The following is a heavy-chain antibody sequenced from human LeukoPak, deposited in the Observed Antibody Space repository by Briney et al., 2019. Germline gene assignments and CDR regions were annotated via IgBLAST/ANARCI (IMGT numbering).Heavy chain of an antibody. D-gene: IGHD3-3*01. CDR1: GFTFSSYA. CDR3: AKEAYYDFWSGYYIDY. Sequence: GGSLRLSCAASGFTFSSYAMSWVRQAPGKGLEWVSAISGSGGSTYYADSVKGRFTISRDNFKNTLYLQMNSLRAEDTAVYYCAKEAYYDFWSGYYIDYWGQGTLVTVSS. CDR2: ISGSGGST. V-gene: IGHV3-23*01. J-gene: IGHJ4*02.